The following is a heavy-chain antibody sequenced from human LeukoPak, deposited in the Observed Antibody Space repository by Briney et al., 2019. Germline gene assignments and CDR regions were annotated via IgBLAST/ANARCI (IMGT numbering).Heavy chain of an antibody. CDR3: ARALSDLGREP. Sequence: PGGSLRLSCAASGFTFSGYSMNWVRQAPGKGREWLSYISSGSSTIYYADSVKGRFTISRDNAKNSLSLQMNSLRDEDTAVYYCARALSDLGREPWGQGTLVTVSS. J-gene: IGHJ5*02. CDR2: ISSGSSTI. V-gene: IGHV3-48*02. CDR1: GFTFSGYS. D-gene: IGHD3-16*01.